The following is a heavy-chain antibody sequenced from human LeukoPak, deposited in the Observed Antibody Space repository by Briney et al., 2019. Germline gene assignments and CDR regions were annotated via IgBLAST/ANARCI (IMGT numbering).Heavy chain of an antibody. D-gene: IGHD1-7*01. CDR3: AGDSRGNYDY. Sequence: AGSLTLSCAASGFTFSSYWRHWVRQAPGKGLVWVSRNNSDGSSTSYADSVKGRFTISRDKAKNTLYLQMNSLRAEDTAVYYCAGDSRGNYDYWGQGTLVTVSS. CDR1: GFTFSSYW. J-gene: IGHJ4*02. V-gene: IGHV3-74*01. CDR2: NNSDGSST.